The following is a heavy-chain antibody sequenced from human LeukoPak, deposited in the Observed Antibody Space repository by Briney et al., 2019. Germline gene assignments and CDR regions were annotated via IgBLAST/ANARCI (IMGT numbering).Heavy chain of an antibody. CDR2: ISYDGSNK. CDR1: GFTFSSYG. V-gene: IGHV3-30*03. CDR3: VRAPPSGCGGDCYDY. D-gene: IGHD2-21*01. J-gene: IGHJ4*02. Sequence: QPGRSLRLSCAASGFTFSSYGMHWVRQAPGKGLEWVAVISYDGSNKYYADSVKGRFTISRDNSKNTLYLQMNSLRAEDTAVYYCVRAPPSGCGGDCYDYWGQGTLVTVSS.